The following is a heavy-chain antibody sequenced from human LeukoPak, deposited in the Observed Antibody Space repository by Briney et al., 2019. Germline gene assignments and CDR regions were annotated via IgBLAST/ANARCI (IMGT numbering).Heavy chain of an antibody. D-gene: IGHD5-18*01. CDR2: INAGNGNT. J-gene: IGHJ4*02. CDR1: GYTFTSYY. V-gene: IGHV1-3*01. Sequence: ASVKVSCKASGYTFTSYYMHWVRQAPGQRLEWMGWINAGNGNTKYSQKFQGRVTITRDTSASTAYMELSSLRSEDTAVYYCARAGGIQLWSFGYWGQGTLVTVSS. CDR3: ARAGGIQLWSFGY.